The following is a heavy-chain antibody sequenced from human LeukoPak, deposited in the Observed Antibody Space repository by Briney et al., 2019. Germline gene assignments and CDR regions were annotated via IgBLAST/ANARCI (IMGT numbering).Heavy chain of an antibody. J-gene: IGHJ6*02. V-gene: IGHV3-30*18. CDR2: ISYDGSNK. Sequence: GGSLRLSCAASGFTFSSYGMHWVRQAPGKGLEWVAVISYDGSNKYYADSVKGRFTISRDNPKNTLYLQMNSLRAEDTAVYYCAKDLGDVLRFLEHMDVWGQGTTVTVSS. CDR1: GFTFSSYG. CDR3: AKDLGDVLRFLEHMDV. D-gene: IGHD3-3*01.